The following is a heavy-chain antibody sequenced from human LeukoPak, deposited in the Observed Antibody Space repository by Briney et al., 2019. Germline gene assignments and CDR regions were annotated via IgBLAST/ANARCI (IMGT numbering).Heavy chain of an antibody. Sequence: GGSLRLSCAASGFTFSSYAMSWVRQAPGKGLEWVSGVSGSGTSTPYADSVKGRFTISRDNSKKTLYLQMNSLRAENTAVYYCAKGGSYFSFDYWGQGILVTVSS. CDR2: VSGSGTST. CDR1: GFTFSSYA. D-gene: IGHD1-26*01. V-gene: IGHV3-23*01. CDR3: AKGGSYFSFDY. J-gene: IGHJ4*02.